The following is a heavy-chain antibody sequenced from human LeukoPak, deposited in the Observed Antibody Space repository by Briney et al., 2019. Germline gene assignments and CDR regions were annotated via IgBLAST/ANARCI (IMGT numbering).Heavy chain of an antibody. CDR2: MNPNSGNT. J-gene: IGHJ4*02. D-gene: IGHD3-9*01. Sequence: ASVKVSCTASGYTFTSYDINWVRQATGQGLECMGGMNPNSGNTGYAQKCQGIVTMTRKTSISRAYMELSSLRSEETAVYYCARVCSKPIFPDYWGQGTLVTVSS. CDR1: GYTFTSYD. CDR3: ARVCSKPIFPDY. V-gene: IGHV1-8*01.